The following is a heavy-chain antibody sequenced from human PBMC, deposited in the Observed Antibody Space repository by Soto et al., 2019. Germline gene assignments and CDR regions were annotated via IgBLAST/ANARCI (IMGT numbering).Heavy chain of an antibody. J-gene: IGHJ5*02. V-gene: IGHV4-31*03. CDR2: IYYSGST. D-gene: IGHD2-2*01. Sequence: SETLSLTCTVSGGSISSVGYYWSWIRQHPGKGLEWIGYIYYSGSTYYNPSLKSRVTISVDTSKNQFSLKLSSVTAADTAVYYCARDYGGIVVWNGFDPWGQGTLVTVSS. CDR1: GGSISSVGYY. CDR3: ARDYGGIVVWNGFDP.